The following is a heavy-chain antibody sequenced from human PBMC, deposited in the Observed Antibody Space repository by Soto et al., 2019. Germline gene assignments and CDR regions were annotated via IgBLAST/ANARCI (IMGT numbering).Heavy chain of an antibody. V-gene: IGHV3-74*01. D-gene: IGHD3-10*01. Sequence: EVQLVESGGGLVQPGGSLRLSCAASGFTFSGSWMHWVRQAPGKGLVWVSRINGDGSGTSYADFVKGRFTISRDDAKNSLFLQMNGLRAVDRAVYSCARGIFGSGTANDYWGQGTLVTVSS. CDR3: ARGIFGSGTANDY. J-gene: IGHJ4*02. CDR2: INGDGSGT. CDR1: GFTFSGSW.